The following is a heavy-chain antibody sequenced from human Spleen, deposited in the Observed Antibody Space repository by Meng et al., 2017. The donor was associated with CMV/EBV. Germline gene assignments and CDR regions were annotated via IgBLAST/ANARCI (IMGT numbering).Heavy chain of an antibody. CDR1: GGSISGGAYY. D-gene: IGHD2/OR15-2a*01. Sequence: QVHLQESGPGLVKPSQTLSLTCTVSGGSISGGAYYWSWIRQHPGKGLEWIGYIYYSGNTYYNPSLKSRITISVDTSKNQFSLKLTSVTAADTAVYYCARVPVIYYFDYWGQGTLVTVSS. V-gene: IGHV4-31*03. CDR2: IYYSGNT. J-gene: IGHJ4*02. CDR3: ARVPVIYYFDY.